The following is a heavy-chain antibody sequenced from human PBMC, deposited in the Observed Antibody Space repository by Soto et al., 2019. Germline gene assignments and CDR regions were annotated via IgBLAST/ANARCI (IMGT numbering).Heavy chain of an antibody. Sequence: ASVKVSCKGSGYTFSSYGISWGRQAPGQGLEWMGWISTYNGNTKYAQKLQGRVTMTTDTSTSTAYMELRSLRSDDTAVFYCAREMVRGVGYDYWGQGTLVTVSS. D-gene: IGHD3-10*01. CDR3: AREMVRGVGYDY. V-gene: IGHV1-18*01. CDR1: GYTFSSYG. J-gene: IGHJ4*02. CDR2: ISTYNGNT.